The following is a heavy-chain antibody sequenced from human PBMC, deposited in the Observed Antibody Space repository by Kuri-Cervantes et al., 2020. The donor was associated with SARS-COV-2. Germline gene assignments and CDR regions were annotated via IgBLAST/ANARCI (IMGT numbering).Heavy chain of an antibody. CDR1: GFTFSSYG. D-gene: IGHD3-10*01. Sequence: GESLKISCVASGFTFSSYGMHWVRQAPGKGLEWVAFIRYDGSNKYYADSMKGRFTISKESGENSLYLRMNSLRGDDTAVYYCARVAGEGPIYYYYMDVWGKGTTVTVSS. J-gene: IGHJ6*03. V-gene: IGHV3-30*02. CDR3: ARVAGEGPIYYYYMDV. CDR2: IRYDGSNK.